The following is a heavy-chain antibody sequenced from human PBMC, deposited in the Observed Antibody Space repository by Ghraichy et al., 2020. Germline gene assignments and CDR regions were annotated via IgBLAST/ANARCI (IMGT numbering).Heavy chain of an antibody. CDR3: ARGINYFDP. V-gene: IGHV1-18*01. Sequence: ASVKVSCKTSGYTFVNYGITWVRQAPGQGLEWLGWITTKSGNTQYGWKFQDRVTMTTDTSTNTAYLEFRSLRSDDTAVYYCARGINYFDPWGQGTLVTVAS. CDR2: ITTKSGNT. D-gene: IGHD5-24*01. CDR1: GYTFVNYG. J-gene: IGHJ5*02.